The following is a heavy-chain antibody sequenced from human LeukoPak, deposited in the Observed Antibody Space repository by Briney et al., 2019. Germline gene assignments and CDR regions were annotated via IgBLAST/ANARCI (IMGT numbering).Heavy chain of an antibody. Sequence: GGSRKISGKGSGYRFTSYWIGWVRQMPGKGLEGRGIIYPGDSDTRYSPSFQGQVTISADKSISTAYLQWSSLKASDTAMYYCARSPRAAADPFDIWGQGTMVTVSS. D-gene: IGHD6-13*01. CDR2: IYPGDSDT. V-gene: IGHV5-51*01. CDR1: GYRFTSYW. CDR3: ARSPRAAADPFDI. J-gene: IGHJ3*02.